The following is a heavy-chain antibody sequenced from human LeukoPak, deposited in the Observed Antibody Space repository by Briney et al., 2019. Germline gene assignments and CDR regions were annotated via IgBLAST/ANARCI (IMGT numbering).Heavy chain of an antibody. V-gene: IGHV4-59*01. CDR3: ARYTYYYDSSTPRDAFDI. Sequence: PSETLSLTCTVSNGPINTYQWSWIRQPPGKGLEWIGNIHYSGSANYDPSLKSRVIISVDTSKNQFSLKLSSVTAADTAVYYCARYTYYYDSSTPRDAFDIWGQGTMVTVSS. J-gene: IGHJ3*02. CDR1: NGPINTYQ. CDR2: IHYSGSA. D-gene: IGHD3-22*01.